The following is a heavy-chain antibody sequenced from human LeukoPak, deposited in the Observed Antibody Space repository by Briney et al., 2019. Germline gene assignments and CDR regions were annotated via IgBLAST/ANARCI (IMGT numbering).Heavy chain of an antibody. J-gene: IGHJ4*02. CDR2: INSDGSST. Sequence: GGSLRLSCAASGFTFSSYWMHCVRQAPGKGLVWVSRINSDGSSTSYADSVKGRFTISRDNAKNTLYLQMNCLRAEDTAVYYCARGYYDFWSGYYSQNSRVLFDYWGQGTLVTVSS. CDR3: ARGYYDFWSGYYSQNSRVLFDY. CDR1: GFTFSSYW. V-gene: IGHV3-74*01. D-gene: IGHD3-3*01.